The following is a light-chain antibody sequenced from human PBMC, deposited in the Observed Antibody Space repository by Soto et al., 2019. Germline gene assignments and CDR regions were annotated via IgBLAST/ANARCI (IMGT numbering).Light chain of an antibody. J-gene: IGLJ2*01. CDR1: SGHSSYA. CDR2: LNSDGSH. V-gene: IGLV4-69*01. Sequence: QSVLTQSPSASASLGASVKLTCTLSSGHSSYAIAWHQQQPEKGPRYLMKLNSDGSHIKGDGIPDRFSGSRSGAERYLTISGLQSVDEADYYCQTWGTGTVVFGGGTKLTVL. CDR3: QTWGTGTVV.